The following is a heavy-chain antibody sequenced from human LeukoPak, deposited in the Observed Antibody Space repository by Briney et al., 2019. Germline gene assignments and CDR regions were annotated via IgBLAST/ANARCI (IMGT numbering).Heavy chain of an antibody. Sequence: SETLSLTCAVYGGSFSGYYWSWIRQPPGKGLEWIGEINHSGSTNYNPSLKSRVTISVDTSKNQFSLKLSSVTAADTAVYYCARGLIWSGYYVDYWGQGTLVTVSS. J-gene: IGHJ4*02. V-gene: IGHV4-34*01. CDR3: ARGLIWSGYYVDY. D-gene: IGHD3-3*01. CDR1: GGSFSGYY. CDR2: INHSGST.